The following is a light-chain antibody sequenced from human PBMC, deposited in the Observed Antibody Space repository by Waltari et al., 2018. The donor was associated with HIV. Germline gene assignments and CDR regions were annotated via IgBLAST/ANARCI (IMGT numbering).Light chain of an antibody. J-gene: IGLJ3*02. Sequence: QSVLTQPPSTAGTPGQGVTVSSSGSSTNIGSNTRTWVQQLPGTAPKHLICSNNQRPSGTPNRYSGTKAGTAASLPITGLQSADAAHYYCAAWDGSLNGGVFGGGTKLTVL. CDR2: SNN. V-gene: IGLV1-44*01. CDR3: AAWDGSLNGGV. CDR1: STNIGSNT.